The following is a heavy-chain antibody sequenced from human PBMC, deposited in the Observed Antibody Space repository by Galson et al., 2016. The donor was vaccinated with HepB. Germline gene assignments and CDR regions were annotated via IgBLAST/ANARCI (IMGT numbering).Heavy chain of an antibody. D-gene: IGHD6-19*01. CDR1: GDPKGIISRNW. V-gene: IGHV4-39*01. J-gene: IGHJ3*01. CDR2: IYYSGTT. Sequence: SETLSLTCSVSGDPKGIISRNWLSWVRQPPGKGLEWIGSIYYSGTTHYNPSLQSRVTISVDTSKNQFSLRLTSVSAADTAMFSCARQDRAGLVNFWGQGTMVTVSS. CDR3: ARQDRAGLVNF.